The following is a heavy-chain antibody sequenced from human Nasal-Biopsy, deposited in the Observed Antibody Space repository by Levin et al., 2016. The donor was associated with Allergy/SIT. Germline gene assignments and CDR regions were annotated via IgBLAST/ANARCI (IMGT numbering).Heavy chain of an antibody. D-gene: IGHD1-26*01. V-gene: IGHV1-69*13. J-gene: IGHJ6*02. Sequence: SVKVSCKASGGNFRTDAFSWVRQAPGQGLEWMGGIIPMFPPANYAQKFQGRVTITADESTGTAYMELRSLRSDDTAVYYCARGPDSGSYLTYFGIDIWGQGTTVTVSS. CDR2: IIPMFPPA. CDR1: GGNFRTDA. CDR3: ARGPDSGSYLTYFGIDI.